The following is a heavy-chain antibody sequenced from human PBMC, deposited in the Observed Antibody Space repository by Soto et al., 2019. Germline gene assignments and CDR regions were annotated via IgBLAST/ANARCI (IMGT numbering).Heavy chain of an antibody. D-gene: IGHD3-10*01. CDR2: IYYSGST. CDR3: ARHNYGSGSTYFDY. CDR1: GGSISSYY. J-gene: IGHJ4*02. Sequence: SETLSLTCTVSGGSISSYYWSWIRKPPGKGLEWIGYIYYSGSTNYNPSLKSRVTISVDTSKNQFSLKLNSMTAADTAVYYCARHNYGSGSTYFDYWGQGTLVTVSS. V-gene: IGHV4-59*08.